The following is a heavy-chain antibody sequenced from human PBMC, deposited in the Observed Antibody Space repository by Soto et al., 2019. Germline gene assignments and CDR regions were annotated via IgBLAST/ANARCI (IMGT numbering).Heavy chain of an antibody. D-gene: IGHD6-6*01. CDR1: GFPFINYA. Sequence: PGGSLRLSCAASGFPFINYAMSLVRQSPGKGLEWVSTISGSDGSTFYADSVKGRFTISRDSSKSTLSLKMNSLRAEDTALYYCAKQWSIAARSLDYWGRGAQVT. V-gene: IGHV3-23*01. CDR2: ISGSDGST. J-gene: IGHJ4*02. CDR3: AKQWSIAARSLDY.